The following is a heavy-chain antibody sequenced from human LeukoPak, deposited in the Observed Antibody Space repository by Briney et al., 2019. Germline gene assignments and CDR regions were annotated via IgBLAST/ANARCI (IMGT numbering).Heavy chain of an antibody. Sequence: GGSLRLSCAASGFTVSSNYMSWVRQAPGKGLEWVAFIRYDGSNKYYADSVKGRFTISRDNSKNTLYLQMNSLRAEDTAVYYCAKDMGLPNAFDIWGQGTMATVSS. J-gene: IGHJ3*02. D-gene: IGHD3-10*01. CDR3: AKDMGLPNAFDI. V-gene: IGHV3-30*02. CDR2: IRYDGSNK. CDR1: GFTVSSNY.